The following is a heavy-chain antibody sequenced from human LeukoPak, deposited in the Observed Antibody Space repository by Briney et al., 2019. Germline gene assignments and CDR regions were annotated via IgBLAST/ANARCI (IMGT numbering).Heavy chain of an antibody. CDR2: ISGSGGST. Sequence: GGSLRLSCAASGFTFSSYAMSWVRQAPGKGLEWVSAISGSGGSTYYADSVKGRFTISRDNSKNTLYLQMNSLRAEDTAVYYCAKDGETAGSGWPVNWFDPWGHGTLVTVSS. D-gene: IGHD6-19*01. J-gene: IGHJ5*02. CDR1: GFTFSSYA. CDR3: AKDGETAGSGWPVNWFDP. V-gene: IGHV3-23*01.